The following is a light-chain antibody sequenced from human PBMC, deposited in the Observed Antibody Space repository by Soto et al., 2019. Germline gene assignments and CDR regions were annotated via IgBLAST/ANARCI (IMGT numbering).Light chain of an antibody. CDR1: SSDVGGYNY. Sequence: SVLTQPASVSGSPGQSITLSCTGTSSDVGGYNYVSWYQQHPGKAPKLMIYDVSNRPSGVSNRFSGSKSGNTASLSISGLQAEDEADYYCSSYTSSSTRVFGTGTKVT. CDR3: SSYTSSSTRV. CDR2: DVS. V-gene: IGLV2-14*01. J-gene: IGLJ1*01.